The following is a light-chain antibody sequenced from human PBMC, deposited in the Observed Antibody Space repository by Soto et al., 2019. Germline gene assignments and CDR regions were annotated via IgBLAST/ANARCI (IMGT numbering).Light chain of an antibody. V-gene: IGKV1-33*01. CDR1: QDINNY. CDR3: QQCNNLPFS. J-gene: IGKJ5*01. Sequence: DIQMTQSPSSLSASVGDRVTIICQASQDINNYLYWYQQKPGKAPKRLIYDSSNLEIGVPSRFSGSGYGTRFSFSISSLQPEDSATYYCQQCNNLPFSFGQGTLLEIK. CDR2: DSS.